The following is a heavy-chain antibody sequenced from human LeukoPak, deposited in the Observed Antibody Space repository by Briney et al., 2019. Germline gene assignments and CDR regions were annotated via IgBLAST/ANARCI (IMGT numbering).Heavy chain of an antibody. CDR3: AREANCSGGSCYSVYYYYYMDV. V-gene: IGHV4-34*01. J-gene: IGHJ6*03. Sequence: KPSETLSLTCAVYGGSFSGYYWSWIRQPPGKGLEWIGEINHSGSTNYNPSLKSRVTISVDTSKNQFSLKLSSVTAADTAVYYCAREANCSGGSCYSVYYYYYMDVWGKGTTVTISS. CDR1: GGSFSGYY. CDR2: INHSGST. D-gene: IGHD2-15*01.